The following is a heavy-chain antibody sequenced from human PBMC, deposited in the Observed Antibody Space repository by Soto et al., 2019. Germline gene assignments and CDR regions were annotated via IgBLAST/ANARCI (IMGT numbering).Heavy chain of an antibody. CDR3: ARDLSLDILTGYYHFDY. CDR2: ISSSSSYI. CDR1: GFTFSSYS. Sequence: PGGSLRLSCAASGFTFSSYSMNWVSQAPGKGLEWVSSISSSSSYIYYADSVKGRFTISRDNAKNSLYLQMNSLRAEDTAVYYCARDLSLDILTGYYHFDYWGQGTLVTVSS. D-gene: IGHD3-9*01. J-gene: IGHJ4*02. V-gene: IGHV3-21*01.